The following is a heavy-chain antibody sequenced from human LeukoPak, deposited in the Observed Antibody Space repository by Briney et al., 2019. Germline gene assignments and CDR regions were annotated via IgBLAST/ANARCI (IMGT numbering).Heavy chain of an antibody. CDR1: GDYLNSGPYS. CDR3: ATPGRIAVAGQFDY. D-gene: IGHD6-19*01. V-gene: IGHV4-30-2*03. J-gene: IGHJ4*02. CDR2: VYYSGST. Sequence: SETLSLTCVVSGDYLNSGPYSWSWIRQPPGKGPEYIGNVYYSGSTYYNPSLKSRVTISVDTSKNQFSLMLNSVTAADTAVYYCATPGRIAVAGQFDYWGQGTLVAVSS.